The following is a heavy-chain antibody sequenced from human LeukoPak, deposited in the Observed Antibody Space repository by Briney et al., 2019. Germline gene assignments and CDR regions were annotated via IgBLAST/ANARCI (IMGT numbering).Heavy chain of an antibody. V-gene: IGHV1-46*01. D-gene: IGHD6-19*01. CDR1: GYTFTSYY. Sequence: ASVKVSCKASGYTFTSYYMHWVRQAPGQGLEWMGIINPSGGSTSYAQKFQGRVTMTRDTSTSTVYMELSSLRSEDTAVYYCARLVSDSVAGTFWFDPWGHGTLVTVSS. CDR3: ARLVSDSVAGTFWFDP. J-gene: IGHJ5*02. CDR2: INPSGGST.